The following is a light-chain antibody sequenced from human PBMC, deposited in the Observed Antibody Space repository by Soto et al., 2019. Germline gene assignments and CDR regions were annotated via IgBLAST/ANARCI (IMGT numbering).Light chain of an antibody. CDR1: SSDVGAYNF. J-gene: IGLJ1*01. CDR2: EVN. Sequence: QSALTQPASVSGSPGQSITISCTGTSSDVGAYNFVSWYQQYPGKAPKVMIYEVNNRPSGVSNRFSGSKSGNTASLTISGLQADDEADYYCSSFTRSSTYVFGSGTKVTVL. CDR3: SSFTRSSTYV. V-gene: IGLV2-14*01.